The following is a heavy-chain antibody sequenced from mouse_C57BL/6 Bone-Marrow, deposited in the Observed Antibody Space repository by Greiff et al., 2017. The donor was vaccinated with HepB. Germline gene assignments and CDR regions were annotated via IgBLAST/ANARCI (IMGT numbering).Heavy chain of an antibody. D-gene: IGHD1-1*02. V-gene: IGHV1-72*01. CDR2: IDPNSGGT. J-gene: IGHJ2*01. CDR3: ARDGVAYYLDN. CDR1: GYTFTSYW. Sequence: VQLQQPGAELVKPGASVKLSCKASGYTFTSYWMHWVKQRPGRGLEWIGRIDPNSGGTKYNEKFKSKATLTVDKPSSTAYMQLSSLPSEDSAVYECARDGVAYYLDNWGQGTTITVSS.